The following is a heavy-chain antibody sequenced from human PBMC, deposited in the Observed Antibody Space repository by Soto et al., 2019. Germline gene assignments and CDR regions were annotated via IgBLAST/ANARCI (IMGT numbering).Heavy chain of an antibody. V-gene: IGHV4-30-2*01. Sequence: PSETRSLTCAVSGGSISSGGYSGSWIWQPPGKGLEWIGYIYHSGSTYYNPSLNRRVTITVDRSKNQFSLKLSSVTAEDSAVYYWARGEVRAVITYWAQGTRAPVP. CDR3: ARGEVRAVITY. J-gene: IGHJ4*02. CDR1: GGSISSGGYS. CDR2: IYHSGST. D-gene: IGHD3-10*01.